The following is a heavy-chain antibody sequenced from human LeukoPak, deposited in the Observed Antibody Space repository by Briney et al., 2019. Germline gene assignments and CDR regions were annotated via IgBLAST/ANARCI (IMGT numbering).Heavy chain of an antibody. V-gene: IGHV3-53*05. D-gene: IGHD4-17*01. Sequence: GAPLLFCSAAAGISISRNYMRGGRAAREGGEDVVAVICSGGSIYYADSVKGRFTISRDNSKNTLYLQMSSLRAEDTAVYYCAKDNTVSWQAYFDLEYRGTGIIVTS. J-gene: IGHJ2*01. CDR3: AKDNTVSWQAYFDL. CDR1: GISISRNY. CDR2: ICSGGSI.